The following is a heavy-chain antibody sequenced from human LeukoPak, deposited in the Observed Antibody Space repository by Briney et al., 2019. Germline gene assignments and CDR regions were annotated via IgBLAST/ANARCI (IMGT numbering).Heavy chain of an antibody. Sequence: SETLSLTCAVYGGSFSGYYWSWIRQPPGKGLEGIGEINHSGSTNYNPSLKSRVTISVDTSKNQFSLKMSSVTAADTAVYYCARRTRYYDILTGALDYWGQGTLVTVSS. CDR2: INHSGST. D-gene: IGHD3-9*01. V-gene: IGHV4-34*01. CDR1: GGSFSGYY. J-gene: IGHJ4*02. CDR3: ARRTRYYDILTGALDY.